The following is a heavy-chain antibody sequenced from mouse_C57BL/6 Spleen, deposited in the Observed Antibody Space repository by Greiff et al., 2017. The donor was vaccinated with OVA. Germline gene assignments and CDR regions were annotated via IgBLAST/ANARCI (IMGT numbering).Heavy chain of an antibody. CDR2: IRSKSNNYAT. V-gene: IGHV10-1*01. J-gene: IGHJ3*01. D-gene: IGHD1-1*01. Sequence: EVKLVESGGGLVQPKGSLKLSCAASGFSFNTYAMNWVRQAPGKGLEWLARIRSKSNNYATYYADSVKDRFTISRDDSESMLYLQMNNLKTEDTAMYYCVRDYYGSSYEAWFAYWGQGTLVTVSA. CDR1: GFSFNTYA. CDR3: VRDYYGSSYEAWFAY.